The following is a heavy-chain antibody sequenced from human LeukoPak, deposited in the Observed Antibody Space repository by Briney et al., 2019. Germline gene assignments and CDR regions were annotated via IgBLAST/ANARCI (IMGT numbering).Heavy chain of an antibody. Sequence: GGSLRLSCAASGFTFSSYGMHWVRQAPGKGLEWVSVIYGGGSTDYADSVKGRFTISRDNLKNTLYLQMNSLRAEDTAVYYCARGTLWYSSGWEPFDYWGQGTLVTVSS. CDR2: IYGGGST. D-gene: IGHD6-19*01. CDR1: GFTFSSYG. CDR3: ARGTLWYSSGWEPFDY. J-gene: IGHJ4*02. V-gene: IGHV3-66*01.